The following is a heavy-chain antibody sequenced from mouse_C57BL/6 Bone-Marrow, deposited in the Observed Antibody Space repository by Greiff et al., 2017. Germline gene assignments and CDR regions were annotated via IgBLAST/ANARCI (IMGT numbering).Heavy chain of an antibody. V-gene: IGHV1-15*01. J-gene: IGHJ2*01. CDR1: GYTFTDYE. CDR2: IDPATGGT. D-gene: IGHD1-1*01. CDR3: TRFDYYGSFDY. Sequence: ESGAELVRPGASVTLSCKASGYTFTDYEMHWVKQTTVHGLEWIGAIDPATGGTAYNQKFKGKAILTADKSSSTAYMELLNLTSEDSAVYYCTRFDYYGSFDYWGQGTILTVSA.